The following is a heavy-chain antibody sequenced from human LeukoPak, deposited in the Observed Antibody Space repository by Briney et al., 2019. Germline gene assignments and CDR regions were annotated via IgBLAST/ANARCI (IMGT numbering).Heavy chain of an antibody. Sequence: ASVEVSCKASGYTFTGYFMHWVRQAPGQGLEWMGRINPNSGDTNYAQKLQGRVTMTRDTSISTAYMELSSLRSDDTAVYYCARAVAFDIWGQGTMVTVSS. J-gene: IGHJ3*02. V-gene: IGHV1-2*06. CDR3: ARAVAFDI. CDR2: INPNSGDT. CDR1: GYTFTGYF.